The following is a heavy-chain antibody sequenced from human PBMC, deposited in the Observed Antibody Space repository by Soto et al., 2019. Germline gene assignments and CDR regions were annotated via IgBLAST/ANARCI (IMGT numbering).Heavy chain of an antibody. Sequence: SVKVSCKAPGGTFSSYAISWVRQAPGQGLEWMGGIIPIFGTANYAQKFQGRVTITADESTSTAYMELSSLRSEDTAVYYCARRRLGYCTNGVCSDFDYWGQGTLVTVSS. V-gene: IGHV1-69*13. CDR3: ARRRLGYCTNGVCSDFDY. CDR2: IIPIFGTA. D-gene: IGHD2-8*01. CDR1: GGTFSSYA. J-gene: IGHJ4*02.